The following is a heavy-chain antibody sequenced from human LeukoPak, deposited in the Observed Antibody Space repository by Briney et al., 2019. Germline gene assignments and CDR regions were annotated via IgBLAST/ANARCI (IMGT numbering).Heavy chain of an antibody. CDR2: IYYSGST. V-gene: IGHV4-31*03. J-gene: IGHJ6*03. Sequence: PSQTLSLTCTVSGGSISSGGYYWSWIRQHPGKGLEWIGCIYYSGSTYYNPSLKSRVTISVDTSKNQFSLKLSSVTAADTAVYYCARTGYCSGGSCRLRPTYYYYYYMDVWGKGTTVTVSS. CDR3: ARTGYCSGGSCRLRPTYYYYYYMDV. CDR1: GGSISSGGYY. D-gene: IGHD2-15*01.